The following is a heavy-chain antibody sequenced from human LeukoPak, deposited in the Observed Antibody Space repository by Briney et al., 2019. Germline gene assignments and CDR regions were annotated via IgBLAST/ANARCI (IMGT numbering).Heavy chain of an antibody. CDR2: IYYSGST. V-gene: IGHV4-39*01. Sequence: SETLSLTCVVSGGSISSTSYYWGWIRQPPGKGLEWIGSIYYSGSTYYSPSLKSRVTISVDTSKNQFSLKLSSVTAAATALYYCASCRVGYSDYTCYYFDYWGQGIPVTVSS. CDR1: GGSISSTSYY. CDR3: ASCRVGYSDYTCYYFDY. J-gene: IGHJ4*02. D-gene: IGHD5-12*01.